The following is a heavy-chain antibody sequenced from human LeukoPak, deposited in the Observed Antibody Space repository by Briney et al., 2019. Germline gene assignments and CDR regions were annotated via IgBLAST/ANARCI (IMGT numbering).Heavy chain of an antibody. D-gene: IGHD5-18*01. CDR2: ISRGGEEI. CDR3: ARDRPDRGYSYGRDFDY. J-gene: IGHJ4*02. CDR1: GFSFSTYE. Sequence: PGGSLRLSCAASGFSFSTYEMSWVRQAPGKGLQWISYISRGGEEIYYGDSVKGRFTVSRDNAKNSLYLQMNSLRVEDTATYYCARDRPDRGYSYGRDFDYWGQGTLVTVSS. V-gene: IGHV3-48*03.